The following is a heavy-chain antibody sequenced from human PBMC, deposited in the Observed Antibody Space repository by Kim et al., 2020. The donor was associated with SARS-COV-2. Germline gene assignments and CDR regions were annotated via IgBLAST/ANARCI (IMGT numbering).Heavy chain of an antibody. CDR3: GRDPTMIRGTLTMYYFDY. J-gene: IGHJ4*02. V-gene: IGHV4-39*07. Sequence: KSRVTISVDTSKNQFSLKLCSVTAADTAVYYCGRDPTMIRGTLTMYYFDYWGQGSLVTVSS. D-gene: IGHD1-26*01.